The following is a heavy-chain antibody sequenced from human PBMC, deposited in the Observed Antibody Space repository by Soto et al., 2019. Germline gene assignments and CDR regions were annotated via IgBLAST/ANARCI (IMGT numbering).Heavy chain of an antibody. CDR2: IYYSGST. Sequence: SDTLSLTCTVSGGSISRGDYYCSWIRQPPGKGLEWVGYIYYSGSTYYNPSLQSRVTISVDTSKNQFSLKLSSVTAADTSVYYCARASFPLKDIHYWGPGTLVT. J-gene: IGHJ4*02. CDR3: ARASFPLKDIHY. CDR1: GGSISRGDYY. V-gene: IGHV4-30-4*02. D-gene: IGHD2-8*01.